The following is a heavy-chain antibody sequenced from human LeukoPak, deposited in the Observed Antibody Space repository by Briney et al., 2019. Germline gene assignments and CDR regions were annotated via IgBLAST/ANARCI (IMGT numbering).Heavy chain of an antibody. CDR3: ARGRTWDSCSSTSCPPKPTTQFDY. CDR1: GGSFSGYY. J-gene: IGHJ4*02. Sequence: SEILSPTCAVYGGSFSGYYWSWIRQPPGKGLEWIGEINHSGSTNYNPSLKSRVTISVDTSKNQFSLKLSSVTAADTAVYYCARGRTWDSCSSTSCPPKPTTQFDYWGQGTLVTVSS. V-gene: IGHV4-34*01. CDR2: INHSGST. D-gene: IGHD2-2*01.